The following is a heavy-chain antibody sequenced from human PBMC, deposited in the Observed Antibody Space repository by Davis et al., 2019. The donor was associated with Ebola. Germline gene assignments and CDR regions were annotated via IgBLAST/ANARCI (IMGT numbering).Heavy chain of an antibody. D-gene: IGHD2-15*01. V-gene: IGHV3-23*01. CDR3: AKSNGGSCYSGTDY. J-gene: IGHJ4*02. CDR2: ISGSGDNT. CDR1: GFTFSSYA. Sequence: ETLSLTCAASGFTFSSYAMSWVRQAPGKGLEWVSGISGSGDNTYYAGSVKGRFTLSRDNSKNTLYLQMNSLRDEDTAVYYCAKSNGGSCYSGTDYWGQGSLVTVSS.